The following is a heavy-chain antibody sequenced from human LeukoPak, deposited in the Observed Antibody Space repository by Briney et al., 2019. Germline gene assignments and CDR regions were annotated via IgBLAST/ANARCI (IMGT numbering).Heavy chain of an antibody. CDR2: INPHSGGT. Sequence: VASMKLSCKTSENIFTDYYIHWVRQAPGQGLEWLGWINPHSGGTNYAQYFQDRVIMTGDTSISTAYMELRGLISDDTATYYCARGGDNYHILTQWGEGALGSVSS. V-gene: IGHV1-2*02. D-gene: IGHD3-9*01. J-gene: IGHJ4*02. CDR3: ARGGDNYHILTQ. CDR1: ENIFTDYY.